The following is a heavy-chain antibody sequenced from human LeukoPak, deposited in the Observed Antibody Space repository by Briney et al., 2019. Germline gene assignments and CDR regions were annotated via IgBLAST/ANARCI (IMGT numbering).Heavy chain of an antibody. J-gene: IGHJ4*02. CDR3: AKEGRSLQTY. D-gene: IGHD5-24*01. Sequence: GGSLRLSCAASGFMFSSNWMSWVRLAPGKGLEWVANIKEDGTETYYVDSVKGRYTISRDNAKNSSYLQMNSLRVEDTAVYYCAKEGRSLQTYWGQGTLVTVSS. CDR1: GFMFSSNW. V-gene: IGHV3-7*03. CDR2: IKEDGTET.